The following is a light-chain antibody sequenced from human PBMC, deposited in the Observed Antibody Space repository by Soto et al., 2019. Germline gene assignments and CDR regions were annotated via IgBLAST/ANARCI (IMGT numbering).Light chain of an antibody. CDR2: GAS. J-gene: IGKJ1*01. V-gene: IGKV3-15*01. CDR3: QQYNNWWT. CDR1: QSVSNN. Sequence: EIVMTQSPATLSVSPGERANLSCRASQSVSNNLAWYQKKPGQAPRLLIYGASTRATGIPARFSGSGSGTEFTLPISSLQSEDFAFYYCQQYNNWWTFGQGTRVDIK.